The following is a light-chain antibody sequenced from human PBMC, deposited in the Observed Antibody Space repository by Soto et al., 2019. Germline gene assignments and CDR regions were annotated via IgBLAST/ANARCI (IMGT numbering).Light chain of an antibody. V-gene: IGKV1-5*03. CDR3: QQHNSYPRT. Sequence: DIQMTQSPSTLSASVGDRVTITCRASQSISTWLAWYQQKPGKAPKLLIYTASNLERGVPSRFSGSGSGTAFTLTISSLQPDDFATYYCQQHNSYPRTFAQGTKVEIK. CDR1: QSISTW. CDR2: TAS. J-gene: IGKJ1*01.